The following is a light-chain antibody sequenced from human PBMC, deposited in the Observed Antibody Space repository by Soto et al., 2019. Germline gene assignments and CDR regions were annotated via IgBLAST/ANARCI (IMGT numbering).Light chain of an antibody. V-gene: IGKV3-11*01. CDR2: DAA. J-gene: IGKJ4*01. CDR3: QHRYNWPLT. CDR1: QNINTY. Sequence: EIGLTQSPATLSLSPGEKATLSCRASQNINTYLGWYQQKPGQAPRLLIYDAANRATGVPARFSASGSGTDFTLTITTLEPEDFAVYYCQHRYNWPLTFGAGTKVEI.